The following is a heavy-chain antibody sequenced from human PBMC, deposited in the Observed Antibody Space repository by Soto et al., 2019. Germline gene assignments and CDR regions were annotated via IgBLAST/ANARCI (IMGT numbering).Heavy chain of an antibody. CDR3: SRSDIRNSLNGVDF. D-gene: IGHD1-7*01. J-gene: IGHJ6*02. Sequence: SETLSLTCAVNRGSLSRNYWSWIRQSPGKRLEWIGEIIHRWNSDYNPSLKSRVTLSIDAPMDHVTLVLTSVTAAETALYYCSRSDIRNSLNGVDFCYQGRACTVSS. CDR1: RGSLSRNY. V-gene: IGHV4-34*12. CDR2: IIHRWNS.